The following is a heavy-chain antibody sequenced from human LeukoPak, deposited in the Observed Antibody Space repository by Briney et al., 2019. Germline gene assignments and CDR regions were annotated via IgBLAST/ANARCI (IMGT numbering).Heavy chain of an antibody. CDR3: ARSGIKMVRGVIIKSPYHMDV. D-gene: IGHD3-10*01. Sequence: GGSLRLSCVASGFTFSTDGMSWVRQAPGKGLEWVSSISSSGSYIYYADSVKGRFTISRDDAKNSLSLQMNSLRAEDTAVYYCARSGIKMVRGVIIKSPYHMDVWGKGTTVTVSS. J-gene: IGHJ6*03. CDR1: GFTFSTDG. CDR2: ISSSGSYI. V-gene: IGHV3-21*01.